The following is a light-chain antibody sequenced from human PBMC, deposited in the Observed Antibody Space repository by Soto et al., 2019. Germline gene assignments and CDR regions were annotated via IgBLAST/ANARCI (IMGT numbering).Light chain of an antibody. V-gene: IGKV3-15*01. CDR2: GAS. CDR1: QSVSTN. J-gene: IGKJ4*01. Sequence: EIVMTQSPATLSVSPGERATLSCRASQSVSTNLAWYQQKPGQGPRLLIFGASTRAIGIPARFSGSGSGTDFTLTISSLQSEDFAGYYCQHYNELPLTFGGGTKVEIK. CDR3: QHYNELPLT.